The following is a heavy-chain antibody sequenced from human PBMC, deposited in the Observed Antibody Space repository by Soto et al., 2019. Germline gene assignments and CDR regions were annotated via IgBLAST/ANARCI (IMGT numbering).Heavy chain of an antibody. J-gene: IGHJ4*02. CDR2: INAGNGNT. D-gene: IGHD1-26*01. CDR3: AREDREWEPYYFDY. V-gene: IGHV1-3*01. Sequence: ASVKVSCKXSGYTFTSYAMHWVRQAPGQRLEWMGWINAGNGNTKYSQKFQGRVTITRDTSASTAYMELSSLRSEDTAVYYCAREDREWEPYYFDYWGQGTLVTVSS. CDR1: GYTFTSYA.